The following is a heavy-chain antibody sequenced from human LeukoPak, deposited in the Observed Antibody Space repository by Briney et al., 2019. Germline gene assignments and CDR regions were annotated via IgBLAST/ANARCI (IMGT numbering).Heavy chain of an antibody. CDR2: MNPNSGNT. CDR3: ARADIAVAATGDY. V-gene: IGHV1-8*01. CDR1: GYTFTSYD. Sequence: ASVKVSCKASGYTFTSYDINWVRQATGQGLEWMGWMNPNSGNTGYAQKFQGRVTMTRNTSISTAYMELSSLRSEDTAVNYCARADIAVAATGDYWGQGTLVTVSS. J-gene: IGHJ4*02. D-gene: IGHD6-19*01.